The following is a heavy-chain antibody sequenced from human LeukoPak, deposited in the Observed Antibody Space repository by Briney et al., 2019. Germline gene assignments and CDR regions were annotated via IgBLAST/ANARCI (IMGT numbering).Heavy chain of an antibody. J-gene: IGHJ4*02. D-gene: IGHD3-10*01. CDR2: ISISTSSI. CDR1: GFTFSSYS. Sequence: GGSLRLSCVGSGFTFSSYSMSWVRQAPGKGLEWVPYISISTSSIDYADSVKGRFTISRDNAKNSLYLQMNSLRAEDTAVYYCARDRVRGVIITGADYWGQGTLVTVSS. V-gene: IGHV3-48*04. CDR3: ARDRVRGVIITGADY.